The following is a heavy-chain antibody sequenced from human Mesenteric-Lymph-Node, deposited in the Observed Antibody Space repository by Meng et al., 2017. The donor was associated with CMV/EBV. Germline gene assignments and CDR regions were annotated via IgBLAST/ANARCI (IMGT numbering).Heavy chain of an antibody. CDR2: IIPVLGLP. D-gene: IGHD2-15*01. Sequence: GTFGNYAISWVRQAPGQGLEWMGGIIPVLGLPDNAQKFQGRVTITTDESRRTVYMEVSRLRSDDTAVYYCAREGWTPRSGRLYYFDSWGQGTLVTVSS. CDR3: AREGWTPRSGRLYYFDS. V-gene: IGHV1-69*05. J-gene: IGHJ4*02. CDR1: GTFGNYA.